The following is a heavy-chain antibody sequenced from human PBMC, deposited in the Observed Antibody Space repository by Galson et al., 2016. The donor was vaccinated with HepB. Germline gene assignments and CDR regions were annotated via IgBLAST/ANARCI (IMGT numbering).Heavy chain of an antibody. CDR2: VAYDGSSE. Sequence: LRLSCAAAGFTFSSFGMHWVRQAPGKGLEWVAVVAYDGSSEYYADSVKGRFTISRDNSKNTLSLQMNSLRAEDTAVYYCAREQGYNFWYFDLWGRGALVTVSS. V-gene: IGHV3-30*03. CDR1: GFTFSSFG. J-gene: IGHJ2*01. CDR3: AREQGYNFWYFDL. D-gene: IGHD5-24*01.